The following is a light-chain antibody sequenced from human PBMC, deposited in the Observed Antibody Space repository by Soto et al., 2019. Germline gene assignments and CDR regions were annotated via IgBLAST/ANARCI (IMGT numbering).Light chain of an antibody. Sequence: EIVVTQSPGTLSLSPGERTNLSCRASQSVSSNFLDWYQQKPGQAPRLLIYGASSRATGIPDRFSGSGSGTDFTLTISRLEPEDFAVYYCQQYGSSPRTFGQGAKVDIK. J-gene: IGKJ1*01. CDR1: QSVSSNF. V-gene: IGKV3-20*01. CDR3: QQYGSSPRT. CDR2: GAS.